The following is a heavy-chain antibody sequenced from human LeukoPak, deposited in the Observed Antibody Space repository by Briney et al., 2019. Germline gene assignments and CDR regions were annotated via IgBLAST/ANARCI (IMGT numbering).Heavy chain of an antibody. CDR3: ARDQREPIFGVVIKRYYYYMDV. CDR2: ISAYNGNT. V-gene: IGHV1-18*01. Sequence: ASVKVSCKASGYTFTNYAIHWVRQAPGQRLEWMGWISAYNGNTNYAQKLQGRVTMTTDTSTSTAYMELRSLRSDDTAVYYCARDQREPIFGVVIKRYYYYMDVWGKGTTVTVSS. D-gene: IGHD3-3*01. J-gene: IGHJ6*03. CDR1: GYTFTNYA.